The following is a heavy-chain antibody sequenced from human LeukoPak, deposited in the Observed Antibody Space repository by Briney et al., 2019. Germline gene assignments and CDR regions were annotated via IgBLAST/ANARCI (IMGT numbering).Heavy chain of an antibody. CDR1: GSSFSGSY. V-gene: IGHV1-2*02. D-gene: IGHD3-16*01. CDR2: TKAKDGGT. Sequence: ASVTVSCKASGSSFSGSYIHWVRQAPGQGLGWMGWTKAKDGGTNYADNFEGRVTLTRDTSTNTAFMELTELNSDDTAVYFCTRARREQGYVYGADFFDSWGQGTLVIVS. CDR3: TRARREQGYVYGADFFDS. J-gene: IGHJ4*02.